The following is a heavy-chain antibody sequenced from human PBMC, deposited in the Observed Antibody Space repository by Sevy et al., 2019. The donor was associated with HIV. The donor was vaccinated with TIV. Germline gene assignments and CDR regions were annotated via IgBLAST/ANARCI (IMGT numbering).Heavy chain of an antibody. CDR2: IYDDGRNK. J-gene: IGHJ4*02. CDR3: ARDSNDYGDYRLSYYFDY. CDR1: GFTFSSHG. D-gene: IGHD4-17*01. V-gene: IGHV3-33*01. Sequence: GGSLRLSCAASGFTFSSHGMHWVRQTPGKGLEWVAVIYDDGRNKYYADFVKGRFTMSRDNSKNTLHLQMNSLRAEDTALYYCARDSNDYGDYRLSYYFDYWGQGTLVNVSS.